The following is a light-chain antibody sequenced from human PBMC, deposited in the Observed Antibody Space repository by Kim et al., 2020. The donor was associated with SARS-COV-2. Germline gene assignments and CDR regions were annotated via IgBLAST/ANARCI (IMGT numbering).Light chain of an antibody. Sequence: EIVLTQSSDFQSVTPKEKVTITCRASQSIGGSLHWYQQKPDQSPKLLIKYASQSISCVPSRFSGSGSGTEYTLTINSLEAEDAAAYYCHQSNGLPFTFGPGTKVDIK. V-gene: IGKV6D-21*02. CDR1: QSIGGS. CDR3: HQSNGLPFT. J-gene: IGKJ3*01. CDR2: YAS.